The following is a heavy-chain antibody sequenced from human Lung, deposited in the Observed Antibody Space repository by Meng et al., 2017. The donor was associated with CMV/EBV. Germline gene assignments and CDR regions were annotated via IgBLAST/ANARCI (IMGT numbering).Heavy chain of an antibody. V-gene: IGHV1-18*01. CDR2: INAYNGDT. CDR1: ASAFPTLG. Sequence: KTSASAFPTLGSSWMQQAPVQGLAWMDWINAYNGDTNYAQTLQGRVTMTTDTSTNTAYMDLRGLRSDDTAVYYCARDPSNTSGRYAYFDYWGQGTLVTVSS. J-gene: IGHJ4*02. D-gene: IGHD6-19*01. CDR3: ARDPSNTSGRYAYFDY.